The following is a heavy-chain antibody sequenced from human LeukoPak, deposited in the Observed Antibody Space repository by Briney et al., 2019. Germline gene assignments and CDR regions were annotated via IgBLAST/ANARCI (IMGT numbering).Heavy chain of an antibody. D-gene: IGHD1-26*01. Sequence: GGSLRLSCAASGFTFSSYWMSWVRQTPGKGLEWVANIKQDGSEKYYVDSVKGRFTISRDNAKNSLYLQMNSLRAEDTAVYYCASLWELQTAANRGQGTLVTVSS. V-gene: IGHV3-7*02. CDR3: ASLWELQTAAN. CDR1: GFTFSSYW. J-gene: IGHJ4*02. CDR2: IKQDGSEK.